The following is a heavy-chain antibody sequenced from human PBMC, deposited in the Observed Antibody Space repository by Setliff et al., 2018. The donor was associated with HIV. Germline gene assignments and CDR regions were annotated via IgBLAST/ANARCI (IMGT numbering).Heavy chain of an antibody. Sequence: SETLSLTCAVSGYSISSGYYWGWIRQPPGKGLEWIGSIYHSGRTYYNPSLKSRVTIAVDTSKNQFSLKLSSVTAADTAVYYCARHSGGSFYNFWSGDYYYYGMDVWGQGTTVTVSS. CDR3: ARHSGGSFYNFWSGDYYYYGMDV. CDR2: IYHSGRT. J-gene: IGHJ6*02. D-gene: IGHD3-3*01. CDR1: GYSISSGYY. V-gene: IGHV4-38-2*01.